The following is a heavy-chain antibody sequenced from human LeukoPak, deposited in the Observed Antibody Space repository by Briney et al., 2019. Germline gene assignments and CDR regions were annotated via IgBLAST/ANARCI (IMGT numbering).Heavy chain of an antibody. D-gene: IGHD6-13*01. V-gene: IGHV3-33*01. CDR1: GFTFSSYG. Sequence: GGSLRLSCAASGFTFSSYGMHWVRQAPGKGLDWVAVIRYDGSNKYYADSVKGRFTISRDNSKNTLYLQMNSLRAEDTAVYYCARGGDSSRAYYYYGMDVWGKGTTVTVSS. CDR2: IRYDGSNK. CDR3: ARGGDSSRAYYYYGMDV. J-gene: IGHJ6*04.